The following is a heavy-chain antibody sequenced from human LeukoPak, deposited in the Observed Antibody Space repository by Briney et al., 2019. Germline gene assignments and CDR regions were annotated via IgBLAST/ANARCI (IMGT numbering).Heavy chain of an antibody. D-gene: IGHD3-3*01. CDR3: ARHGGPILGYYDFWSGYPHIFDY. CDR2: ISDIGST. J-gene: IGHJ4*02. CDR1: GGSISSYY. V-gene: IGHV4-59*08. Sequence: SETLSLTCTVSGGSISSYYWSWIRQPPGKGLEWIAYISDIGSTYYNPSLKSRVTISVDTSKNQFSLKPSSVTAADTAVYYCARHGGPILGYYDFWSGYPHIFDYWGQGTLVTVSS.